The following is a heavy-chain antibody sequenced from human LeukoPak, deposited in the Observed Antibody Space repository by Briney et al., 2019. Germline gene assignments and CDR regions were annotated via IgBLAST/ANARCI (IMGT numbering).Heavy chain of an antibody. D-gene: IGHD4/OR15-4a*01. CDR1: GASKRRSNYF. CDR2: ICYSGRT. V-gene: IGHV4-39*02. Sequence: ISAVPGASKRRSNYFWGWIRQPPGKALEWIGSICYSGRTYYTPSLKSRVSISVDTSNKHFSLRLSSVTAADTAVYFCARGYFDGALPRYFDLWGRGTLLTVSS. J-gene: IGHJ2*01. CDR3: ARGYFDGALPRYFDL.